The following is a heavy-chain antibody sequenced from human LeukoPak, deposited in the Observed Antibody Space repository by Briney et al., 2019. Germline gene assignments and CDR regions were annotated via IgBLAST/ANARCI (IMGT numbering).Heavy chain of an antibody. CDR1: GFTFSTYS. CDR2: ISSSSSYI. CDR3: ARDRNTAYYFDY. J-gene: IGHJ4*02. D-gene: IGHD1/OR15-1a*01. Sequence: GGSLRLSCAASGFTFSTYSMNWVRQAPGKGLEWVSSISSSSSYIYYADSVKGRFTISRDNAKNSLYLQMNSPRAEDTAVYYCARDRNTAYYFDYWGQGTLVTVSS. V-gene: IGHV3-21*01.